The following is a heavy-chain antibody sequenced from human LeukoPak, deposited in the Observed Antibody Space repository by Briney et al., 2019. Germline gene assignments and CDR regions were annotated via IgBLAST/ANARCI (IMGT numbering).Heavy chain of an antibody. D-gene: IGHD3-10*01. Sequence: SETLSLTCAVSGGSISSSNWWSWVRQPPGKGLEWIGEIYHSGSTNYNPSLKSRVTISVDTSKNQFSLKLSSVTAADTAVYYCAREEPLFGSGSYYYDYWGQGTLVTVSS. CDR3: AREEPLFGSGSYYYDY. J-gene: IGHJ4*02. CDR2: IYHSGST. V-gene: IGHV4-4*02. CDR1: GGSISSSNW.